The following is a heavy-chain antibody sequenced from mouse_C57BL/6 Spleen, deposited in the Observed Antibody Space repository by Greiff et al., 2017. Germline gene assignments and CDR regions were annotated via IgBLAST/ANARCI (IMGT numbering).Heavy chain of an antibody. D-gene: IGHD2-2*01. CDR3: ARSREYGYDWFAY. CDR1: GYSFTDYN. CDR2: INPNYGTT. J-gene: IGHJ3*01. Sequence: EVQLVESGPELVKPGASVKISCKASGYSFTDYNMNWVKQSNGKSLEWIGVINPNYGTTSHNQKFKGKATLTVDQSSSTAYMQLNSLTSEDSAVYYCARSREYGYDWFAYWGQGTLVTVSA. V-gene: IGHV1-39*01.